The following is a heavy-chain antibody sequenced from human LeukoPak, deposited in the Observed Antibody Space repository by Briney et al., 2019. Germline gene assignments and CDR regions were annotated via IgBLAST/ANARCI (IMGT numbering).Heavy chain of an antibody. CDR3: ARVAFRGYTYGSIDY. D-gene: IGHD5-18*01. J-gene: IGHJ4*02. CDR2: IKQDGSEK. Sequence: GGSLRLSCAASGFTFRNFWMSWVRQTPAKGLEWVANIKQDGSEKYYVDSVKGRFTISKDNADNSVYLQMNSLRAEDTAVYYCARVAFRGYTYGSIDYWGQGTLVTVSS. CDR1: GFTFRNFW. V-gene: IGHV3-7*05.